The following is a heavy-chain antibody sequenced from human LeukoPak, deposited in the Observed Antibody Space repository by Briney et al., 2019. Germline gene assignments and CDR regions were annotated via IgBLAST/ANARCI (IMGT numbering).Heavy chain of an antibody. CDR3: ARVAITMVRGVIMAYYFDY. CDR1: GXTFSNYA. Sequence: GGSLRLSCAASGXTFSNYAVSWVRQPPGKGLEWVSTISGSGGNTYYADSVKGRFTISRDNSKNTLYLQMNSLRDEDTAVYYCARVAITMVRGVIMAYYFDYWGQGTLVTVSS. D-gene: IGHD3-10*01. V-gene: IGHV3-23*01. CDR2: ISGSGGNT. J-gene: IGHJ4*02.